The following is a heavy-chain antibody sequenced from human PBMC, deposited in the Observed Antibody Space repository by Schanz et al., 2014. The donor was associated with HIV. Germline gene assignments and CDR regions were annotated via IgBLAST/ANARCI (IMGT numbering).Heavy chain of an antibody. CDR3: AKDDQQFAY. Sequence: EVQVLESGGDLVQPGGSLRLSCAASGLTLSSYGMSWVRQAPGKGLEWVSSISGGSGSTFYADSVKGRFTISRVNSKNTLYLQMNSLRAEDTAIYYCAKDDQQFAYWGQGTLVTVSS. CDR1: GLTLSSYG. V-gene: IGHV3-23*01. J-gene: IGHJ4*02. D-gene: IGHD6-6*01. CDR2: ISGGSGST.